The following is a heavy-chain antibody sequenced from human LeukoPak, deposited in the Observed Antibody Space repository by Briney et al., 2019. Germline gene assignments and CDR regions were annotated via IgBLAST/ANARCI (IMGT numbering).Heavy chain of an antibody. Sequence: SETLSLTCTVSGGSISSSSYYWGWIRQPPGKGLEWIGSIYYSGSTYYNPSLKSRVTISVDTSKNQFSLKLSSVTAADTAVYYCASYDYGDFTYYYGMDVWGQGTTVTVSS. CDR3: ASYDYGDFTYYYGMDV. CDR2: IYYSGST. V-gene: IGHV4-39*07. CDR1: GGSISSSSYY. D-gene: IGHD4-17*01. J-gene: IGHJ6*02.